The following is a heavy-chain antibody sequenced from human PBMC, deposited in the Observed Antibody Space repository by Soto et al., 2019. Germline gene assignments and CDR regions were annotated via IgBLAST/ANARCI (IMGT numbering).Heavy chain of an antibody. J-gene: IGHJ4*02. CDR1: GFTFSTCA. D-gene: IGHD3-3*01. CDR3: AKSAGLGVFWSGPDLG. CDR2: ISDSGSGT. V-gene: IGHV3-23*01. Sequence: HPGGSLRLSCAASGFTFSTCAMTWLRQAPGKGLEWVSSISDSGSGTYYGDSVRGRFTVSRDNSKNTLYLQMNILRVEDTAVYYCAKSAGLGVFWSGPDLGGGQGTLVTVSS.